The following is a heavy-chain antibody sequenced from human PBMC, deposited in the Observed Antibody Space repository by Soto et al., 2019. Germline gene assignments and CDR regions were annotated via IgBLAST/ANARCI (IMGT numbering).Heavy chain of an antibody. V-gene: IGHV1-8*01. CDR3: ARDHSSGWYGPYYYYGMDV. J-gene: IGHJ6*02. D-gene: IGHD6-19*01. CDR1: GYTFTSYD. CDR2: MNPNSGNT. Sequence: QVQLVQSGAEVKKPGASVKVSCKASGYTFTSYDINWVRQATGQGLEWMGWMNPNSGNTGYAQKCQGRVSMTRNTSISTAYMELSSLRSEDTAVYYCARDHSSGWYGPYYYYGMDVWGQGTTVTVSS.